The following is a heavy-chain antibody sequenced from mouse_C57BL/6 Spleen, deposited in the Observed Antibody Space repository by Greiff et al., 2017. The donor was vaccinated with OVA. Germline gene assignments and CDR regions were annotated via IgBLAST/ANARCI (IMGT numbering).Heavy chain of an antibody. CDR2: FYPGSGSI. CDR1: GYTFPASS. V-gene: IGHV1-62-2*01. CDR3: ARHEDYYGGAMDY. J-gene: IGHJ4*01. Sequence: VQLQESGAELVKPGASVKLSCKASGYTFPASSLHLVKQRPGQGLAWIGWFYPGSGSIKYNEKFKDKATLTADKSSSTVYMELSRLTSEDSAVYFCARHEDYYGGAMDYWGQGTSVTVSS. D-gene: IGHD1-1*01.